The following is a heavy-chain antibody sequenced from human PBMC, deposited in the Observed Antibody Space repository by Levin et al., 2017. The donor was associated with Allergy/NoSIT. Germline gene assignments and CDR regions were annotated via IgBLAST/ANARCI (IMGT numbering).Heavy chain of an antibody. CDR1: GYTFTDHY. CDR3: ARNDYGDYVQNFDY. CDR2: VNYNTGDT. D-gene: IGHD4-17*01. J-gene: IGHJ4*02. Sequence: ASVKVSCEAAGYTFTDHYIHWVRQAPGQGLEWMGWVNYNTGDTHYAQKFQDRVTMTRDTTITTAYIEVYSLRFDDTALYFCARNDYGDYVQNFDYWGQGTLVTVSS. V-gene: IGHV1-2*02.